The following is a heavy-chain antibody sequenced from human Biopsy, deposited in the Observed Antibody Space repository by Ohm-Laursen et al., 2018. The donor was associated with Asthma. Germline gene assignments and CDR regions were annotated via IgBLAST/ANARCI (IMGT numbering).Heavy chain of an antibody. CDR2: IYYSGET. CDR3: GRNLPGYTYGPFED. D-gene: IGHD5-18*01. J-gene: IGHJ4*02. Sequence: TLSLTCTVSGASITTSPSYWSWLRLLPGKGLEWIGCIYYSGETFFNPSLKNPLFMSLDSSKNQFSLKMTSGTVADTAVYFGGRNLPGYTYGPFEDWGQGTLVTVSS. V-gene: IGHV4-31*01. CDR1: GASITTSPSY.